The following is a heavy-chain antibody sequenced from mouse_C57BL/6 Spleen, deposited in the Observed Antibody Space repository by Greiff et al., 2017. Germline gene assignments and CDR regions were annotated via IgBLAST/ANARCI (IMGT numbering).Heavy chain of an antibody. D-gene: IGHD1-1*01. V-gene: IGHV1-72*01. CDR2: IDPNSGGT. J-gene: IGHJ1*03. CDR1: GYTFTRYW. Sequence: QVQLKQPGAELVKPGASVKLSCKASGYTFTRYWMHWVKQRPGRGLAWIGRIDPNSGGTKYNEKFKSKATLTVDKPSSTAYMQLSSLTSEDSAVYYCARTPNYYGSSPDWYCDVWGTGTTVTVSS. CDR3: ARTPNYYGSSPDWYCDV.